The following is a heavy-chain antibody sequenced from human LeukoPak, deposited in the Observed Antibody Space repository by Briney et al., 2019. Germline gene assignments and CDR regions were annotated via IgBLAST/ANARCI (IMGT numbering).Heavy chain of an antibody. CDR1: RFTLSTYW. V-gene: IGHV3-7*01. Sequence: GGSLRLSCAASRFTLSTYWMSWVCQAPGEGLEWVAHIKQDGSQEYYVDSVKGRFTISRDSAKNSLYLQMNSLRAEDTAVYYCARGVPYDSWSGPHYSDYWGQGTLVTVSS. D-gene: IGHD3-3*01. CDR2: IKQDGSQE. CDR3: ARGVPYDSWSGPHYSDY. J-gene: IGHJ4*02.